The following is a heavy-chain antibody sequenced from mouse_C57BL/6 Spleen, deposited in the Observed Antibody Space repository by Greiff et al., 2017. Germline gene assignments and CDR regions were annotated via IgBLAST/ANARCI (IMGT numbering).Heavy chain of an antibody. CDR2: IYPSDSET. J-gene: IGHJ3*01. CDR3: ARRAIYCDYEVFAY. CDR1: GYTFTSYW. Sequence: QVQLQQPGAELVRPGSSVKLSCKASGYTFTSYWMDWVKQRPGQGLEWIGNIYPSDSETHYNQKFKDKATLTVDKSSSTAYMQLSSLTSEASAVYYCARRAIYCDYEVFAYWGQGTLVTVSA. V-gene: IGHV1-61*01. D-gene: IGHD2-4*01.